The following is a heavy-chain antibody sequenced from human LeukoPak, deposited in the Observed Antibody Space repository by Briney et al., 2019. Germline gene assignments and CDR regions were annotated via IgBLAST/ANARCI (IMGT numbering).Heavy chain of an antibody. J-gene: IGHJ4*02. CDR2: IYPGDSET. CDR3: ARRVHRGGSYSTHSDY. D-gene: IGHD1-26*01. Sequence: NRGESLKISCKGSGYSFITYWIGWVRQMPGKGLEWMGIIYPGDSETTYSPSFQGQVIISADKSISTAYLQWTSLKASDTAMYYCARRVHRGGSYSTHSDYWGQGTLVTVSS. CDR1: GYSFITYW. V-gene: IGHV5-51*01.